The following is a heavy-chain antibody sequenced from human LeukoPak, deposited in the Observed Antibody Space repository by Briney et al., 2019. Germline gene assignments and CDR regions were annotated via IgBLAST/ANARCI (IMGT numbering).Heavy chain of an antibody. V-gene: IGHV4-39*07. CDR1: GGSISSSSYY. D-gene: IGHD2-15*01. J-gene: IGHJ6*03. Sequence: TSSETLSLTCTVSGGSISSSSYYWGWIRQPPGKGLEWIGSIYYSGSTYYNPSLKSRVTISVDTSKNQFSLKLSSVTAADTAVYYCARDLAGVVNYYYYMGVWGKGTTVTVSS. CDR3: ARDLAGVVNYYYYMGV. CDR2: IYYSGST.